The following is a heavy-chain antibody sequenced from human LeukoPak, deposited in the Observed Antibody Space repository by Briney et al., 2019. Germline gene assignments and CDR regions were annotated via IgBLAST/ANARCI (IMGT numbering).Heavy chain of an antibody. D-gene: IGHD5-24*01. CDR3: ARDDGWLQSPLYYFDY. CDR1: GYTFNGYY. J-gene: IGHJ4*02. CDR2: ITPNSGGT. Sequence: ASVKVSCKASGYTFNGYYIHWVRQAPGQGLEWMVWITPNSGGTNYAQKFQGRVTMTRDTSISTAYMELSRLRSDDTAVYYCARDDGWLQSPLYYFDYWGQGTLVTVSS. V-gene: IGHV1-2*02.